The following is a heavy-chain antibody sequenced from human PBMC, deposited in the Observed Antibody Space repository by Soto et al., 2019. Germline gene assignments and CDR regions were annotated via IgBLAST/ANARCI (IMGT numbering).Heavy chain of an antibody. CDR2: IYKSTTT. Sequence: PSETLSLTCSVSGDSISTVDYFWAWIRQPPGQALEYIGYIYKSTTTYYNPSFESRVAISLDTSKSQFSLNVTSVTAADTAVYFCARGRYCVNGRCFPNWLNSCGQGTLVTVST. CDR1: GDSISTVDYF. CDR3: ARGRYCVNGRCFPNWLNS. V-gene: IGHV4-30-4*01. J-gene: IGHJ5*01. D-gene: IGHD2-15*01.